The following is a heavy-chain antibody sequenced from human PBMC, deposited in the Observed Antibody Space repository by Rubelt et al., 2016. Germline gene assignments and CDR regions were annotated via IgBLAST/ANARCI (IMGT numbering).Heavy chain of an antibody. V-gene: IGHV3-7*01. CDR2: IKEDGSEK. D-gene: IGHD1-26*01. J-gene: IGHJ4*02. CDR1: GFTFSRFW. Sequence: EVQLVESGGGLVQPGGSLRLSCAASGFTFSRFWMAWVRQVPGKGLEWVANIKEDGSEKYYVDSVKGRFTISRDNAKNSVFLQMNSLRAEDTAVYYCAEWEPNHPFDYWGQGSLVTVSS. CDR3: AEWEPNHPFDY.